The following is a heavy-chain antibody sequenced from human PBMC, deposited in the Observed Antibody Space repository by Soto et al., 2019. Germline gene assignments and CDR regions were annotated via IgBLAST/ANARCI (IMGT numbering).Heavy chain of an antibody. D-gene: IGHD3-3*01. CDR3: ARDRPLPYYDFWSGYFPRGMDV. J-gene: IGHJ6*02. CDR1: GYTFTGDY. Sequence: VASVKVSCKASGYTFTGDYMHWVRQAPGQGLEWTGWINPNSGGTNYAQKFQGWVTMTRDTSISTAYMELSRLRSDDTAVYYCARDRPLPYYDFWSGYFPRGMDVWGQGTTVTVSS. CDR2: INPNSGGT. V-gene: IGHV1-2*04.